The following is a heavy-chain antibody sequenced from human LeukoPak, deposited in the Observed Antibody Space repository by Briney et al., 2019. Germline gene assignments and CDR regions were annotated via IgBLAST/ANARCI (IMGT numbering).Heavy chain of an antibody. J-gene: IGHJ3*02. V-gene: IGHV4-30-4*08. Sequence: SETLSLTCTVSGGSISSGDYYWSWIRQPPGKGLEWIGYIYYSGSTYYNPSLKSRVTISVDTSKNQFSLKLSSVTAADTAVYYCARGSYGFWSDPDAFDIWGQGTMVTVSS. CDR1: GGSISSGDYY. CDR3: ARGSYGFWSDPDAFDI. CDR2: IYYSGST. D-gene: IGHD3-3*01.